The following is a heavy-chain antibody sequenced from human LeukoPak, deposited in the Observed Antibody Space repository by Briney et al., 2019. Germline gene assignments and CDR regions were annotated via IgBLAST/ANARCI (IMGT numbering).Heavy chain of an antibody. V-gene: IGHV3-7*03. Sequence: GGSLRLSCAASGFTFSNYWMTWVRQAPGKGLEWVANIKQDGSEKFYVGSVRGRFTISRDNAKNSLYLQMNSLGAEDTAVYYCAREGSDYSDSSGYQDYWGQGTLVTVSS. D-gene: IGHD3-22*01. J-gene: IGHJ4*02. CDR1: GFTFSNYW. CDR3: AREGSDYSDSSGYQDY. CDR2: IKQDGSEK.